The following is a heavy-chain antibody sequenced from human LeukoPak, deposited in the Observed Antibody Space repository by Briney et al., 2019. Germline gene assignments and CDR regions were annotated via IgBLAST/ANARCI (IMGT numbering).Heavy chain of an antibody. CDR2: ISTTGGST. CDR1: GFTFSSYA. Sequence: PGASLRLSCAASGFTFSSYAMSWVRQAPGKGLEWVSVISTTGGSTDYADSVKGRFTISRDNSKNTLYLQMNSLRAEDTAVYYCAKHAKFYYDSSGYLDYWGQGSLVTVSS. D-gene: IGHD3-22*01. J-gene: IGHJ4*02. V-gene: IGHV3-23*01. CDR3: AKHAKFYYDSSGYLDY.